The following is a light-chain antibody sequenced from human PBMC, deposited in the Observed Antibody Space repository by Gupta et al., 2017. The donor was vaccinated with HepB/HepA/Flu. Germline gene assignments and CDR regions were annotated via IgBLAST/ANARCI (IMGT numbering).Light chain of an antibody. CDR3: LSYTSSSTLL. J-gene: IGLJ2*01. CDR2: DVS. V-gene: IGLV2-14*03. Sequence: QSALTQPASVSGSPGQSITISCTGTSSDVGGYNYVSWYQQHPGNAPKLMIYDVSNRTSGVSSRFSASTAGATASPTISGLQAEDAADYYCLSYTSSSTLLFGGGTKLTVL. CDR1: SSDVGGYNY.